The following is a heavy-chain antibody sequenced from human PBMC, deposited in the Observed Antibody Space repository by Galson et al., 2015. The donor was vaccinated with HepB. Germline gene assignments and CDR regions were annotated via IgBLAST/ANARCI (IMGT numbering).Heavy chain of an antibody. CDR1: GYNFLGNW. CDR3: SREGASGYAE. Sequence: QSGAEVKKPGESLRISCTGSGYNFLGNWIAWVRQMPGKGLEWMGTIYPGDSETRYSPSFQGHVTISVDRSINIAYLQWSTLKASDTAMYYCSREGASGYAEWGQGSLVTVSS. V-gene: IGHV5-51*01. D-gene: IGHD2-2*01. CDR2: IYPGDSET. J-gene: IGHJ4*02.